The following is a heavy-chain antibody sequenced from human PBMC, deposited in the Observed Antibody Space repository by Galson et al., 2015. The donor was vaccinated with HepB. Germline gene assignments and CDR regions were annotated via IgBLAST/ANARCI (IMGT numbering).Heavy chain of an antibody. V-gene: IGHV3-30-3*01. J-gene: IGHJ6*03. CDR2: ISYDGSNK. CDR1: GFTFSSYA. CDR3: ARTAKVAVTSYYYYYMDV. D-gene: IGHD2-21*02. Sequence: SLRLSCAASGFTFSSYAMHWVRQAPGKGLEWVAVISYDGSNKYYADSVKGRFTISRDNSKNTLYLQMNSLRAEDTAVYYCARTAKVAVTSYYYYYMDVWGKGTTVTVSS.